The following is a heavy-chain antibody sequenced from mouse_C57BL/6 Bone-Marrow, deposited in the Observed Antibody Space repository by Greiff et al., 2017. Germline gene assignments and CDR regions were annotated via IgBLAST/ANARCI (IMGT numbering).Heavy chain of an antibody. CDR2: ISSGSSTI. CDR1: GFTFSDYG. V-gene: IGHV5-17*01. J-gene: IGHJ3*01. D-gene: IGHD2-4*01. Sequence: DVKLVESGGGLVKPGGSLKLSCAASGFTFSDYGMHWVRQAPEKGLEWVAYISSGSSTIYYADTVKGRFTISRDNAKNTLFLQMTSLRSEDTAMYYCARGIYYDYDWFAYWGQGTLVTVSA. CDR3: ARGIYYDYDWFAY.